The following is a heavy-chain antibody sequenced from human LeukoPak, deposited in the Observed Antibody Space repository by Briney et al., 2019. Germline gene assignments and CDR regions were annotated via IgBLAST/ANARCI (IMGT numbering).Heavy chain of an antibody. CDR2: IYYSGST. D-gene: IGHD4-17*01. CDR1: GGSISTGDYY. V-gene: IGHV4-30-4*01. CDR3: ARVLGDYVALDY. Sequence: SETLSLTCTVSGGSISTGDYYWSWIRQPPGKGLEWIGYIYYSGSTYYNPSLNSRVTISVDTSKNQFSLRLNSVTAADTAVYYCARVLGDYVALDYWGQGTLVTVSS. J-gene: IGHJ4*02.